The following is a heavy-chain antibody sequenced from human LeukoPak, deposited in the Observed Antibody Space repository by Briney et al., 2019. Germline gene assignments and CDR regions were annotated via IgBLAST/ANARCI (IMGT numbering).Heavy chain of an antibody. CDR1: GFTFSSFA. CDR3: GKEVERHFDLKY. V-gene: IGHV3-23*01. Sequence: GGSLRLSCAASGFTFSSFAINWVRQAPGKGLEWVSAFSGGGDSFYADSVKGRFTISRDTSNKILYLHMSSLRAEDTAVYFCGKEVERHFDLKYWGQGTLVTVSS. J-gene: IGHJ4*02. CDR2: FSGGGDS.